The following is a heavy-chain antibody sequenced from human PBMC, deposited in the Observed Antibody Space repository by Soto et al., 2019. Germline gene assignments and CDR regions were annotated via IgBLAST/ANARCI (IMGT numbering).Heavy chain of an antibody. CDR3: AGDPDSHYNDSHASSYP. CDR2: IIPIIGII. V-gene: IGHV1-69*08. CDR1: GGTFSTYT. Sequence: QVQLVQSGAEVKKPGSSVKVSCKASGGTFSTYTITWVRQAPGQGLEWMGRIIPIIGIINYAQKFQGRVTITPDKFPGTAYMELTRLRSDDTAVYYCAGDPDSHYNDSHASSYPWGQGTLVTVSS. J-gene: IGHJ5*02. D-gene: IGHD3-22*01.